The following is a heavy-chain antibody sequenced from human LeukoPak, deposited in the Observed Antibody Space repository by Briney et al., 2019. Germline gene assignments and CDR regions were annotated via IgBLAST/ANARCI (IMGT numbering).Heavy chain of an antibody. CDR3: ARGGWNDARGWFDP. Sequence: PLASVKVSCKASGYTFTGYYMHWVRQAPGQGLEWMGWINPNSGGTNYAQKFEGRAIMTRDTSISTAYMELSRLRSDDTAVYYCARGGWNDARGWFDPWGQGTLVTVSS. D-gene: IGHD1-1*01. J-gene: IGHJ5*02. V-gene: IGHV1-2*02. CDR2: INPNSGGT. CDR1: GYTFTGYY.